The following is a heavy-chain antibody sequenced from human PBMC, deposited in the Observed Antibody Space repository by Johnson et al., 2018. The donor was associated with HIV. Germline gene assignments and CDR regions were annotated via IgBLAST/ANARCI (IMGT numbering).Heavy chain of an antibody. V-gene: IGHV3-66*01. CDR1: GFIVTNYY. Sequence: VQLVESGGGLIQPGGSVRLSCVASGFIVTNYYMSWVRQAPGKGLEWVSVIYGNERTFYADSVKGRFTISRDNSKNTLYLQMNRLRAEDTAVYYCARDRFGSGRPNAFDLWGQGKMVTVSS. CDR3: ARDRFGSGRPNAFDL. D-gene: IGHD3-10*01. J-gene: IGHJ3*01. CDR2: IYGNERT.